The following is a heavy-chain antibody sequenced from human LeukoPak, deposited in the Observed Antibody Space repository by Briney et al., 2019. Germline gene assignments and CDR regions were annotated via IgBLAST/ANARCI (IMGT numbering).Heavy chain of an antibody. J-gene: IGHJ4*02. V-gene: IGHV3-30-3*01. CDR2: ISYDGSNK. Sequence: GGSLRLSCAASGFTFSSYAMHWVRQAPGKGLEWVAVISYDGSNKYYADSVKGRFTISRDNSKNTMYLQMNSLRAEDTAVYYCAKDRVLGIVRIEYYFDYWGQGTLVTVSS. CDR3: AKDRVLGIVRIEYYFDY. CDR1: GFTFSSYA. D-gene: IGHD3-22*01.